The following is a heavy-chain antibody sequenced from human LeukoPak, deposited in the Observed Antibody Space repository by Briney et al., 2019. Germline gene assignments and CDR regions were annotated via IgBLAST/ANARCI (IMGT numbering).Heavy chain of an antibody. V-gene: IGHV4-59*01. Sequence: SETLSLTCTVSGGSISSYYWSWIRQPPGKGLEWIGYIYYSGSTNYNPSLKGRVTISVDTSKNQFSLKLSSVTAADSAVYYCARWTAGTRDAFDIWGQGTMVTVSS. D-gene: IGHD1-1*01. J-gene: IGHJ3*02. CDR3: ARWTAGTRDAFDI. CDR1: GGSISSYY. CDR2: IYYSGST.